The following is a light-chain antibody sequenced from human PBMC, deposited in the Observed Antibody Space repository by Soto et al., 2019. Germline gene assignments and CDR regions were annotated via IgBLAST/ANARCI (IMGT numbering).Light chain of an antibody. V-gene: IGKV3-20*01. CDR3: EYYGTSIT. Sequence: EIVLTQSPGTVSLSPGERATLSCRASQSVSSSYLAWYQQKPGQAPRLLIHGTSNRATGIPDRFSGSGSGTDFTLTFSRLEPEDFAVYYCEYYGTSITFGGGTKVDIK. J-gene: IGKJ4*01. CDR2: GTS. CDR1: QSVSSSY.